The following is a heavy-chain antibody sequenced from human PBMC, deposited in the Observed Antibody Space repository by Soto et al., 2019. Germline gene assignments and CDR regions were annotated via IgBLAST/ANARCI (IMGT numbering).Heavy chain of an antibody. Sequence: SETLSLTCTVSGGSMSSSSYYWGWIRQPPGKGLEWIANMYFSGFYSGSTSYNPSLKSRVTISVDTSKNQFSLQVSSVTAADTALYYCAGGFDIVNFGFCLDFWGQGTLVTVSS. CDR2: MYFSGFYSGST. J-gene: IGHJ4*02. D-gene: IGHD2-15*01. CDR1: GGSMSSSSYY. V-gene: IGHV4-39*01. CDR3: AGGFDIVNFGFCLDF.